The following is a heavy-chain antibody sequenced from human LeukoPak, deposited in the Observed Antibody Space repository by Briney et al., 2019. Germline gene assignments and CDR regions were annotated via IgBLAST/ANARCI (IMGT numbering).Heavy chain of an antibody. Sequence: GGSLRLSCAASGFTFSSYGMHWVRQAPGKGLEWVAVIWYDGSNKYYADSVKGRFTISRDNSKNTLYLQMNSVRAEDTALYYCAKDQGAYAFDIWGQGTLVTVSS. CDR2: IWYDGSNK. CDR3: AKDQGAYAFDI. V-gene: IGHV3-33*06. J-gene: IGHJ3*02. D-gene: IGHD3-16*01. CDR1: GFTFSSYG.